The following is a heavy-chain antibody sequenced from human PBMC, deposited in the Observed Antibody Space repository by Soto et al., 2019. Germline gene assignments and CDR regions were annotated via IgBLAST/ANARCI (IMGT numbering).Heavy chain of an antibody. Sequence: EVPLVESGGGLVQPGGSLRLSCAASGFTFDSYAMSWVRQAPGKGLVWVSALSGSGDTTYYADSVQGRFTISRDNSKNMVYLQMNSLRAEDTAVYYCAKDAKGASAPFFFDDWGQGTLVSVSS. J-gene: IGHJ4*02. CDR2: LSGSGDTT. CDR3: AKDAKGASAPFFFDD. D-gene: IGHD6-25*01. CDR1: GFTFDSYA. V-gene: IGHV3-23*04.